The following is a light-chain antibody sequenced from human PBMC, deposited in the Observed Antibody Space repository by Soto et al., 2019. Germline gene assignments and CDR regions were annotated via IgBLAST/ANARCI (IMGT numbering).Light chain of an antibody. J-gene: IGKJ1*01. CDR3: QQSYSTPWT. V-gene: IGKV1-39*01. CDR1: QSISSY. CDR2: AAS. Sequence: DIKITQSPSSLSASVAHRVTITCRASQSISSYLNWYQQKPGKAPKLLIYAASSLQSGVPSRFSGSGSGTDFTLTISSLQPEDFATYYCQQSYSTPWTFGQGTKVDIK.